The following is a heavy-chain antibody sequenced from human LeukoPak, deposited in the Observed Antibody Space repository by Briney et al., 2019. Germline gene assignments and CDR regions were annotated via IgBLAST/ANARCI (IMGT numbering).Heavy chain of an antibody. CDR1: GFTFSSYA. CDR3: ARVSSPILNWFDP. D-gene: IGHD2-2*01. Sequence: GGSLRLSCAASGFTFSSYAMHWVRQAPGKGLEWVAVMSYDGSNKYYADSVKGRFTISRDNSKNTLYLQMNSLRAEDTAVYYCARVSSPILNWFDPWGQGTLVTVSS. J-gene: IGHJ5*02. V-gene: IGHV3-30-3*01. CDR2: MSYDGSNK.